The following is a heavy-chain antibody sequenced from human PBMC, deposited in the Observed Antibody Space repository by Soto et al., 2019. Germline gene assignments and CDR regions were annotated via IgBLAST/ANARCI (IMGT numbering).Heavy chain of an antibody. CDR2: ISAYNGNT. D-gene: IGHD6-19*01. Sequence: ASVKVSCKASGYTFTSYGISWVRQAPGQGLEWMGWISAYNGNTNYAQKLQGRVTMTTDTSTSTAYMELRSLRSDDTAVYYCARVGKYGYSSSVADHWFDPWGQGTLVTVSS. V-gene: IGHV1-18*01. CDR3: ARVGKYGYSSSVADHWFDP. J-gene: IGHJ5*02. CDR1: GYTFTSYG.